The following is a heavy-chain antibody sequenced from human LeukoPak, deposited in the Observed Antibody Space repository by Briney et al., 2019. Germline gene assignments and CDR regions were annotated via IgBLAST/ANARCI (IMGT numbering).Heavy chain of an antibody. J-gene: IGHJ3*02. CDR1: GDSVSSNSAA. V-gene: IGHV6-1*01. Sequence: SQTLSLTCAISGDSVSSNSAAWNWIRQSPSRGLEWLGRTYYRSKWYNDYAVSVKSRITINPDTSKNQFSLQLNSVTPEDTAVYYCARVSYDSSGYPSSDAFDIWGQGTMVTVSS. CDR3: ARVSYDSSGYPSSDAFDI. CDR2: TYYRSKWYN. D-gene: IGHD3-22*01.